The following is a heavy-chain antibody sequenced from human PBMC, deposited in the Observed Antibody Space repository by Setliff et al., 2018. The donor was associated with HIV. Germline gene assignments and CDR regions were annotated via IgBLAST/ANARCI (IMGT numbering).Heavy chain of an antibody. CDR2: VDPEDGET. D-gene: IGHD3-10*01. J-gene: IGHJ6*03. CDR3: ATVYYGSGRYLLRPYYYMDV. CDR1: GYTLSELS. V-gene: IGHV1-24*01. Sequence: ASVKVSCKVSGYTLSELSVHWVRQAPGKGLQWMGGVDPEDGETIYAQELQGRVTMTEDTSADTAYMELSSLRSEDTAVYYCATVYYGSGRYLLRPYYYMDVWGKGTTVTVS.